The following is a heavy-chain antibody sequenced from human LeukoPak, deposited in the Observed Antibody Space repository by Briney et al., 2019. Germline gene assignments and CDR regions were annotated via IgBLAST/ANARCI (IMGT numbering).Heavy chain of an antibody. D-gene: IGHD1-7*01. V-gene: IGHV1-2*02. CDR2: INPNSGGT. Sequence: ASVKVSCKASGYTFSGYYVHWVRQAPGQGLEWMGWINPNSGGTNYTQKFQGRVTMTRDTSISTAYMELRRLGSDDTAVYYCARGFAEEGTTTGAFDIWGHGTMVTVSS. CDR3: ARGFAEEGTTTGAFDI. J-gene: IGHJ3*02. CDR1: GYTFSGYY.